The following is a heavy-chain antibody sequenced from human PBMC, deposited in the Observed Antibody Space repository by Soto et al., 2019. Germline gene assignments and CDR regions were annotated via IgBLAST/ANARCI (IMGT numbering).Heavy chain of an antibody. D-gene: IGHD3-10*01. J-gene: IGHJ4*02. CDR1: GFSLSSRPVA. CDR3: THAPVVITYFDF. V-gene: IGHV2-5*02. Sequence: QITLEESGPTLVKPTQTLTLTCSFSGFSLSSRPVAVGWVRQPPGKALEWLALIYWDDDKRYNPSLQDRLTITKDVSTNQVFLTLTDVDPVDTATYFCTHAPVVITYFDFWGPGTLVTVSS. CDR2: IYWDDDK.